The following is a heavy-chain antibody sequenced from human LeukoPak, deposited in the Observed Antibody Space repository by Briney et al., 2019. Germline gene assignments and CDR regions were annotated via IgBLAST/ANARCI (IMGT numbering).Heavy chain of an antibody. CDR3: ARPPVAGTKGGDY. D-gene: IGHD6-19*01. CDR2: INPSGGST. CDR1: GYTFTSYG. V-gene: IGHV1-46*03. Sequence: ASVKVSCKASGYTFTSYGISWVRQAPGQGLEWMGIINPSGGSTSYAQKFQGRVTMTRDTSTSTVYMELSSLRSEDTAVYYCARPPVAGTKGGDYWGQGTLVTVSS. J-gene: IGHJ4*02.